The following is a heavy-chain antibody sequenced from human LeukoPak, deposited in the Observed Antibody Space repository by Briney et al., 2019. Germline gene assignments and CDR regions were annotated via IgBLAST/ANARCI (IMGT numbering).Heavy chain of an antibody. J-gene: IGHJ4*02. CDR3: ARDRSSGWPGSFDY. Sequence: GGSLRLSCAASGFTFSSDWMSWVRQAPGKGLEWVANIKHDGGEMSHVDSVKGRFTISRDNAKNSLYLQMNSLRPEDTAVYYCARDRSSGWPGSFDYWGQGTLVTVS. V-gene: IGHV3-7*01. D-gene: IGHD6-19*01. CDR2: IKHDGGEM. CDR1: GFTFSSDW.